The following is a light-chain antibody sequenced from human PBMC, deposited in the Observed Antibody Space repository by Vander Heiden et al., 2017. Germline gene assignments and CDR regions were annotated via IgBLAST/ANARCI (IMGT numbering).Light chain of an antibody. J-gene: IGLJ3*02. CDR1: KWGDKY. CDR3: QAWDSSRWV. V-gene: IGLV3-1*01. Sequence: SYELTQPPSVSVSPGQTASITCSGDKWGDKYACWYQQKPGQSPVLVIYQDSKRPSGIPERFSGSNSGNTATLTISGTQAVDEADYYCQAWDSSRWVFGGGTKLTVL. CDR2: QDS.